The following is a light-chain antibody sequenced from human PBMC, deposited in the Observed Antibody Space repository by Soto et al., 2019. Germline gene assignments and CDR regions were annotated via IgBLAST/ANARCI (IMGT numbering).Light chain of an antibody. Sequence: QMTKSPSTLAASVGDRVTITCRSSQSIGRWLAWYRQKPGQAPNLLIYDASSLEPGVPPRFSGSRSGTDCALTIISLQPDDGVMYYCQQYNHYMWTFGQGTKVDIK. V-gene: IGKV1-5*01. J-gene: IGKJ1*01. CDR1: QSIGRW. CDR2: DAS. CDR3: QQYNHYMWT.